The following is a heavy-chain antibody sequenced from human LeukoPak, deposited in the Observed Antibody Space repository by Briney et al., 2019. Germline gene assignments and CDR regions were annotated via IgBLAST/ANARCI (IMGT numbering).Heavy chain of an antibody. CDR2: INHSGST. D-gene: IGHD6-19*01. CDR1: GGSFSGYY. J-gene: IGHJ4*02. CDR3: ARGEVAVAGTDFDY. V-gene: IGHV4-34*01. Sequence: PSETLSLTCAVYGGSFSGYYWSWIRQPPGKGLEWIGEINHSGSTNYNPSLKSRDTISVDTSKSQFSLKLSSVTAADTAVYYCARGEVAVAGTDFDYWGQGTLVTVSS.